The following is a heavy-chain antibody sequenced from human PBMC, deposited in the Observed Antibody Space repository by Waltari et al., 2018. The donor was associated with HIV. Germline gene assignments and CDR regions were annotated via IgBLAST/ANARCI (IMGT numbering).Heavy chain of an antibody. J-gene: IGHJ4*02. Sequence: QVHLEQSGAEVKKAGASVKLSCKASGYSFTSYYIHWVRQAPGQGFEWMGSNDPHGGSTNSGQKFQCRITMTRDTSSDTVYMVVSHLKVEDTAIYYCARRGSYFDFWSGYSSPAPFDFWGQGTPVIVSS. CDR3: ARRGSYFDFWSGYSSPAPFDF. D-gene: IGHD3-3*01. CDR2: NDPHGGST. V-gene: IGHV1-46*01. CDR1: GYSFTSYY.